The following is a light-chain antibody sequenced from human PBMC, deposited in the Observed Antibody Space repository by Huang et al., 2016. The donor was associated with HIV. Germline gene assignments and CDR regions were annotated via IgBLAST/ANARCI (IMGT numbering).Light chain of an antibody. Sequence: DIQMTQAPSSLSAFVGDRVTITCRASQNIDTYLNWYQQKRGKAPKLLIYSASSLERGVPSRFSGSGSGTDFTLTISRLQPEDSATYYCQQSYSTLITFGQGTKVDIK. CDR2: SAS. CDR3: QQSYSTLIT. V-gene: IGKV1-39*01. CDR1: QNIDTY. J-gene: IGKJ3*01.